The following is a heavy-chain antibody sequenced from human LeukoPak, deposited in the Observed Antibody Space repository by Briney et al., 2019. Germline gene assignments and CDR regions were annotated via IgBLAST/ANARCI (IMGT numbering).Heavy chain of an antibody. CDR1: GGSIGSGSYY. Sequence: SQTLSLTCTVSGGSIGSGSYYWSWIRQPAGKGLEWIGRIYTSGSTNYNPSLKSRVTISVDTSKNQFSPKLSSVTAADTAVYYCARQYSSGWYGVDYWGQGTLVTVSS. CDR3: ARQYSSGWYGVDY. CDR2: IYTSGST. D-gene: IGHD6-19*01. J-gene: IGHJ4*02. V-gene: IGHV4-61*02.